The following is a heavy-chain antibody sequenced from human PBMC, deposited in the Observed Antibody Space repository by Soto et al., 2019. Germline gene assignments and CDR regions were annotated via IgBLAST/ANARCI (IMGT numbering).Heavy chain of an antibody. Sequence: PSETLSLTCTVSGGSISSGGYYWSWIRQHPGKGLEWIGYIYYSGSTYYNPSLKSRVTISVDTSKNQFSLKLSSVTAADTAVYYCARMGLLWFGELLSNWFDPWGQGTLVTVPS. CDR2: IYYSGST. CDR1: GGSISSGGYY. D-gene: IGHD3-10*01. CDR3: ARMGLLWFGELLSNWFDP. V-gene: IGHV4-31*03. J-gene: IGHJ5*02.